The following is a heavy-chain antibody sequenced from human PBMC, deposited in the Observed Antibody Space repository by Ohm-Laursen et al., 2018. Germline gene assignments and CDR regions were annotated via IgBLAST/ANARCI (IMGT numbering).Heavy chain of an antibody. CDR1: GFTFSDFW. V-gene: IGHV3-74*01. CDR3: ARERSFSGKYRYFDY. D-gene: IGHD1-26*01. Sequence: GSLRLSCAASGFTFSDFWMGWVRQVPGKGLMWVSHINSDGSSTDYADSVKGRFTISRDSAKNTLSLQMDSLRAEDTAVYYCARERSFSGKYRYFDYWGQGTLVTVSS. CDR2: INSDGSST. J-gene: IGHJ4*02.